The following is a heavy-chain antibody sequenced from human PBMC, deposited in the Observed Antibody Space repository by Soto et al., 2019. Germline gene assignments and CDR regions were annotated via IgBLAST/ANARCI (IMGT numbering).Heavy chain of an antibody. CDR3: ARESWDIVLVPAACWFDP. Sequence: QLQLQESGPGLVKPSETLSLTCTVSGGSISSSSYYWGWIRQPPGKGLEWIGSIYYSGSTYYNPSLKVRVAMSVDTSKNLFSLKLSSVTAADTAVYYCARESWDIVLVPAACWFDPWGQGTLVTVSS. V-gene: IGHV4-39*01. J-gene: IGHJ5*02. CDR1: GGSISSSSYY. CDR2: IYYSGST. D-gene: IGHD2-2*01.